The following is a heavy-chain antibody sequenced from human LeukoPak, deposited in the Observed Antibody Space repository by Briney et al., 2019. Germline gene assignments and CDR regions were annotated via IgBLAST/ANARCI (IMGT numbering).Heavy chain of an antibody. Sequence: SETLSLTCALYGGSFSGYYWSWIRQPPGKGLQWIGEINHSGSINYNPSLKSRVTISVDTSKNQFSLKLSSVTAADTAVYYCARGYSSGWYYYYYMDLWGKGTTVTVSS. CDR2: INHSGSI. D-gene: IGHD6-19*01. J-gene: IGHJ6*03. CDR1: GGSFSGYY. V-gene: IGHV4-34*01. CDR3: ARGYSSGWYYYYYMDL.